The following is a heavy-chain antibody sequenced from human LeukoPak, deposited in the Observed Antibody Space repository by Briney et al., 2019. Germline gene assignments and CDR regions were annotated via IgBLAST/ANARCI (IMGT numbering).Heavy chain of an antibody. V-gene: IGHV3-21*01. CDR3: ARELKDYYSMDV. Sequence: GGSLRLSCTASGFTLSSYAMSWVRQAPGKGLEWVSYISSRSSYIYYADSVKGRFTISRDNAKNSLYLQMNSLRAEDTAVYYCARELKDYYSMDVWGQGTTVTVSS. CDR1: GFTLSSYA. CDR2: ISSRSSYI. J-gene: IGHJ6*02.